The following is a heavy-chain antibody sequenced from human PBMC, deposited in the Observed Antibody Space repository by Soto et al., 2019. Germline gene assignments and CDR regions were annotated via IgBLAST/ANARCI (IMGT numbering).Heavy chain of an antibody. CDR3: AKDLGVQQWVYYALDD. Sequence: QVQVVESGGGVVQPGRSLRLSCAASGFTFSSYAMHWVRQAPGKGLEWVAVVSYDGSNQYYADSVKGRFTISRDNSKNKLYLQMSSLRAEDTALYYCAKDLGVQQWVYYALDDWGQGTAVTASS. CDR1: GFTFSSYA. D-gene: IGHD6-19*01. CDR2: VSYDGSNQ. J-gene: IGHJ6*02. V-gene: IGHV3-30*18.